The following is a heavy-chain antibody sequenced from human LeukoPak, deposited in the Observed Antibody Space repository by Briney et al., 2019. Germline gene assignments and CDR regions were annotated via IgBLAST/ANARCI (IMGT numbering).Heavy chain of an antibody. Sequence: GGTLRLSCAASGFTFNSYTMNWVRQAPGKGLEWGSSISSSRSSIYYADSMKGRFTISRDNAKNSLYLQMNSLRAEDTAVYYCAKSFWWFGEFSPFDYWGQGTLVTVSS. CDR2: ISSSRSSI. CDR1: GFTFNSYT. D-gene: IGHD3-10*01. J-gene: IGHJ4*02. CDR3: AKSFWWFGEFSPFDY. V-gene: IGHV3-21*01.